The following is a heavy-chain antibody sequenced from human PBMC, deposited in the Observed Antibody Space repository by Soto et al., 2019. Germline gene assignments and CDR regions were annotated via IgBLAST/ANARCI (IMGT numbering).Heavy chain of an antibody. CDR3: ARSSGYVPGGY. D-gene: IGHD5-12*01. CDR1: GYPISSGYY. CDR2: IHHSGSP. V-gene: IGHV4-38-2*01. J-gene: IGHJ4*02. Sequence: PSQTLSLTCAVSGYPISSGYYWGWIWQPPGKGLEWIGIIHHSGSPYYNPSLRSRITISVVTSKNHFPLKMPSVTAADTAVYYCARSSGYVPGGYWGQGILGTVSS.